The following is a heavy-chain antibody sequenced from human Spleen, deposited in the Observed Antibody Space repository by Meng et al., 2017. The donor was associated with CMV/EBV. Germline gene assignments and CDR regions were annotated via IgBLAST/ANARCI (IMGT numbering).Heavy chain of an antibody. CDR1: GYTFTSYY. CDR3: ARDWKGYCVSFNCPYFDY. J-gene: IGHJ4*02. V-gene: IGHV1-46*01. Sequence: ASVQVSCKAAGYTFTSYYMHWVRQAPGQGLEWMGIINPGGGSTTYAQKFQGRVTMTRDTSTSTVYMELSSLRSDDTAVYYCARDWKGYCVSFNCPYFDYWGQGTLVTVSS. CDR2: INPGGGST. D-gene: IGHD2-15*01.